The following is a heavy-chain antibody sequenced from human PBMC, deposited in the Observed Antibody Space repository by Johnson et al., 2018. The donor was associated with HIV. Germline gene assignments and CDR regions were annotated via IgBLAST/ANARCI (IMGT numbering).Heavy chain of an antibody. CDR1: GFTYDMYW. Sequence: VQLVESGGGVVRPGGSLRLSCAASGFTYDMYWMHWVRQAPGKGLVWVSRINSFGSSTNYADFVKGRFTISRDNAKNTLYLQMNSLRAEDTAVYYCARALADGWFSYDVFDIWGQGTMVTVSS. V-gene: IGHV3-74*02. J-gene: IGHJ3*02. D-gene: IGHD3-10*01. CDR2: INSFGSST. CDR3: ARALADGWFSYDVFDI.